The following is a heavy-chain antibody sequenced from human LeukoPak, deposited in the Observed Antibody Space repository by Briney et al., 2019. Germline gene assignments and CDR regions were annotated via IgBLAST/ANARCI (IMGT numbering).Heavy chain of an antibody. CDR1: GGSIISYY. CDR2: IYYSGST. J-gene: IGHJ4*02. V-gene: IGHV4-59*01. CDR3: ARGAFLEWLFFFDY. Sequence: SETLSLTCTVSGGSIISYYWSWIRQPPGKGLEWIGYIYYSGSTNYNPSLKSRVTISVDTSKNQFSLKLSSVTAADTAVYYCARGAFLEWLFFFDYWGQGTLVTVSS. D-gene: IGHD3-3*02.